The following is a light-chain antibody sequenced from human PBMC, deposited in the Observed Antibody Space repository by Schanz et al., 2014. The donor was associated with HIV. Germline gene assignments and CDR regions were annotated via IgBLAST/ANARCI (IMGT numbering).Light chain of an antibody. Sequence: QSALTQPASVSGSPGQSITISCTATSSAVGGYLSWHQHHPGKAPQLMLYDVSHRPSGISSRFSGSKSGNTASLTISGLQAEDEADYYCSSYTSSSTVVFGGGTKLTVL. CDR1: SSAVGGYL. V-gene: IGLV2-14*03. J-gene: IGLJ2*01. CDR2: DVS. CDR3: SSYTSSSTVV.